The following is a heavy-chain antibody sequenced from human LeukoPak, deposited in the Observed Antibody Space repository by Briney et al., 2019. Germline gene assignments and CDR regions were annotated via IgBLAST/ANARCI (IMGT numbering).Heavy chain of an antibody. CDR3: ANGQGDYYGSAHAFDY. D-gene: IGHD3-10*01. Sequence: GGSLRLSCAASGFTFNNYAMTWVRQAPGKGLEWVSTINTGGGTYYAASVKGRFTLSRENSRNTLYLQMNSLRAEDTAVYYCANGQGDYYGSAHAFDYWGQGTLVTVSS. V-gene: IGHV3-23*01. CDR2: INTGGGT. J-gene: IGHJ4*02. CDR1: GFTFNNYA.